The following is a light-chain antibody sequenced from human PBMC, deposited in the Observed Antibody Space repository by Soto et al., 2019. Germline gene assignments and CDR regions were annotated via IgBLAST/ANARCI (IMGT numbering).Light chain of an antibody. Sequence: QLVLTQSSSASASLGSSVKLTCTLSSGHSSYIIAWHQQQPGKAPRYLMKLEGSGSYNKGSGVPDRFSGSSSGADRYLTISNLQFEDEADYYCETWDGNLRLFGGGTKVTVL. CDR3: ETWDGNLRL. J-gene: IGLJ3*02. CDR1: SGHSSYI. V-gene: IGLV4-60*02. CDR2: LEGSGSY.